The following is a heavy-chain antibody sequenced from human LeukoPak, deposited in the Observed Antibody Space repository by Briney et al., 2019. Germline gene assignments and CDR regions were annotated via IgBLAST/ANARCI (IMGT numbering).Heavy chain of an antibody. V-gene: IGHV4-59*01. Sequence: PSETLSLTCTVSGGSISSYYWSWIRQPPGKGLEWIGYIYYSGSTNYNPSLKSRITISVDTSKNQFSLKLSAVTAADTDGYYCARLERHRYYFDYWGQGTLVTVSS. CDR1: GGSISSYY. D-gene: IGHD1-1*01. CDR3: ARLERHRYYFDY. J-gene: IGHJ4*02. CDR2: IYYSGST.